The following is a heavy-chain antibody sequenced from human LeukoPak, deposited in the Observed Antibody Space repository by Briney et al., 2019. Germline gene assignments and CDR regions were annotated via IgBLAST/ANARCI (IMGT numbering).Heavy chain of an antibody. CDR1: GFTLTSYA. J-gene: IGHJ5*01. Sequence: GGSLRLSCAASGFTLTSYAMNWVRQAPGRGLEWVSTITASGGNTHYADSVKGRFTTFRDTPKNTLSLQMNSLRADDTAVYYCAKSGYITGGWLDSWGQGTLVTVSS. D-gene: IGHD1-14*01. CDR2: ITASGGNT. V-gene: IGHV3-23*01. CDR3: AKSGYITGGWLDS.